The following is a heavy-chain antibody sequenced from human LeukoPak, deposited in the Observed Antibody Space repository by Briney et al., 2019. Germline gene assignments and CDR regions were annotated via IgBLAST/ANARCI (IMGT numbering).Heavy chain of an antibody. J-gene: IGHJ2*01. V-gene: IGHV3-9*01. D-gene: IGHD6-6*01. CDR2: ISWNSGSI. Sequence: PGGSLRLSCAASGFTFDDYAMHWVRQAPGKGLEWVSGISWNSGSIGYADSVKGRFTISRDNAKNSLYLQMNSLRAEDTALYYCAKAMSQQLVGGDWYFDLWGRGTLVTVSS. CDR1: GFTFDDYA. CDR3: AKAMSQQLVGGDWYFDL.